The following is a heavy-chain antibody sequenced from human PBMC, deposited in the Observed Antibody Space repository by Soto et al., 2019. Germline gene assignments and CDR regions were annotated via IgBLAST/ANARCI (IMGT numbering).Heavy chain of an antibody. CDR1: GXIFTNYA. J-gene: IGHJ3*01. CDR3: VREGRGSFDF. D-gene: IGHD5-12*01. V-gene: IGHV3-23*01. Sequence: LRLSFAASGXIFTNYAMNWVRQAPGKGLEWVSVIGGRGNSAYYADSVQGRFTISRDNSKNTLSLQMSSLTADDTAIYYCVREGRGSFDFWGRGTMVTVSS. CDR2: IGGRGNSA.